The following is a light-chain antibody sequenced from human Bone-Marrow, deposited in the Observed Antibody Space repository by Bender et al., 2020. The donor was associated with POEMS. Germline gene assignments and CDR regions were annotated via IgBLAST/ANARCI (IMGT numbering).Light chain of an antibody. Sequence: SYVLTQPSSVSEAPGQTARIPCGGNNIAYKKVNWYQQKPGQAPVLVVYDDGDRPSGIPDRFSGSKSGNTASLTISGLQAEDEADYYCCSYGGSSTSWLFGGGTKLTVV. CDR2: DDG. V-gene: IGLV3-21*02. CDR3: CSYGGSSTSWL. J-gene: IGLJ3*02. CDR1: NIAYKK.